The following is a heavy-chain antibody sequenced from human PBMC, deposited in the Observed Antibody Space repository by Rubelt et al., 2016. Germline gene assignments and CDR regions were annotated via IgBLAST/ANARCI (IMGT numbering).Heavy chain of an antibody. CDR3: ARVLSLAAAGIDY. V-gene: IGHV3-53*01. Sequence: GGGVVQPGGSLRLSCAASGFTVSSNYMSWVRQAPGKGLEWVSVIYSGGSTYYADSVKGRFTISRDNSKNTLYLQMNSLRAEDTAVYYCARVLSLAAAGIDYWGQGTLVTVSS. J-gene: IGHJ4*02. CDR2: IYSGGST. D-gene: IGHD6-13*01. CDR1: GFTVSSNY.